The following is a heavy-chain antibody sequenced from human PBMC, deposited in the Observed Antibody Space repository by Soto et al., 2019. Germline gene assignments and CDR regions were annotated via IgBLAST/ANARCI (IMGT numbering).Heavy chain of an antibody. Sequence: SETLSLTCAVFGDSMNTNNWWSWVRQTPGKGLEWIGEIHHNGDTTYSPSLKSRVTMSLDESKYQFSLRLTSVTAADTAVYYCARTRQSCSSSRCHDVYFDYWGRGTLVTVSS. V-gene: IGHV4-4*02. CDR2: IHHNGDT. CDR1: GDSMNTNNW. CDR3: ARTRQSCSSSRCHDVYFDY. D-gene: IGHD2-2*01. J-gene: IGHJ4*02.